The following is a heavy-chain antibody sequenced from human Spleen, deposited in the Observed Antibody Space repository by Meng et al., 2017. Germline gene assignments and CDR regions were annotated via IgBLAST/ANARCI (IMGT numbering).Heavy chain of an antibody. CDR3: AVFSSGWGPFDC. D-gene: IGHD6-19*01. Sequence: QVQLQDLGPRPVKPPGPLAPTCASSGCSIRSSNGWRWVRQPPGKGLDWIEETYHIGSTNDIPSLKSRVTISVDKSKTQFSLKVTSVTAADTAVYYCAVFSSGWGPFDCWGQGTLVTVSS. V-gene: IGHV4-4*03. CDR1: GCSIRSSNG. CDR2: TYHIGST. J-gene: IGHJ4*01.